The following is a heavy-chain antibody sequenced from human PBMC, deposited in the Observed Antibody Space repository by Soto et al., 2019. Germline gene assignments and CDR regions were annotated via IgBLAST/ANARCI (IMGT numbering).Heavy chain of an antibody. Sequence: ASVKVSCKASGHTFTSYYIHWVRQAPGQGLEWMGIFNPTGDTASYAQKLQGRVTMTRDTPTGTAYMALGSLRSEDTAVYYCARGGRIVDTGIGYYYYHAMDVWGQGTTVTVSS. CDR1: GHTFTSYY. D-gene: IGHD5-18*01. CDR2: FNPTGDTA. J-gene: IGHJ6*02. CDR3: ARGGRIVDTGIGYYYYHAMDV. V-gene: IGHV1-46*01.